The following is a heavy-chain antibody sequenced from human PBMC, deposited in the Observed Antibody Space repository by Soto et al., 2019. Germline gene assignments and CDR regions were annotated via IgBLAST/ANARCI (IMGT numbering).Heavy chain of an antibody. D-gene: IGHD6-13*01. V-gene: IGHV3-23*01. CDR3: AKGGVAAARGYFDH. J-gene: IGHJ4*02. CDR2: ISGSGSVT. CDR1: GFNFRSYG. Sequence: GGSLRLSCAASGFNFRSYGLSWVRQAPGKGLEWVSDISGSGSVTNYADSVKGRFTISRDNSNNTLTLQMDSLRAEDTAVYYCAKGGVAAARGYFDHWGQGTRVTVSS.